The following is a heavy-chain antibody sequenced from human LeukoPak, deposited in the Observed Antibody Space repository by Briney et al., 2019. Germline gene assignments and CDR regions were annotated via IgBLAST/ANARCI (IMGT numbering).Heavy chain of an antibody. D-gene: IGHD3-22*01. V-gene: IGHV3-23*01. CDR1: GFTFSSYA. Sequence: PGGSLRLSCAASGFTFSSYAMSWVRQAPGKGLEWVSAISGSGGSTYYADSVKGRFTISRDNAKNSLYLQMNSLRAEDTAVYYCARRYDSSGYDYWGQGTLVTVSS. J-gene: IGHJ4*02. CDR3: ARRYDSSGYDY. CDR2: ISGSGGST.